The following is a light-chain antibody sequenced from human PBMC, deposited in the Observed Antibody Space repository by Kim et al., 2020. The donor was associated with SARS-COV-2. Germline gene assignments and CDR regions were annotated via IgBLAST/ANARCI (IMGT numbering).Light chain of an antibody. CDR3: NSRDSNDNVV. Sequence: VALGRTVKIKCQGDSLRSYYASWYQQKPGQPPILVIYGKNNQPSGIPDRFSGSSSGNTASLTITGTQAGDEADYYCNSRDSNDNVVFGGGTQLTVL. V-gene: IGLV3-19*01. J-gene: IGLJ2*01. CDR1: SLRSYY. CDR2: GKN.